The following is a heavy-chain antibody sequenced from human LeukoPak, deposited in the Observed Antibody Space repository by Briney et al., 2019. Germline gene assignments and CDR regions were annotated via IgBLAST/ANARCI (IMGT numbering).Heavy chain of an antibody. Sequence: ASVKVSCKASGYTFTSYGISWVRQAPGQGLEWMGWISAYNGSTNYVQKLQGRVTMTTDTSTSTAYMELRSLRSDDTAVYYCARADAQNRYSSSWNKEYYYYYMDVWGKGTTVTVSS. CDR1: GYTFTSYG. CDR2: ISAYNGST. D-gene: IGHD6-13*01. J-gene: IGHJ6*03. V-gene: IGHV1-18*01. CDR3: ARADAQNRYSSSWNKEYYYYYMDV.